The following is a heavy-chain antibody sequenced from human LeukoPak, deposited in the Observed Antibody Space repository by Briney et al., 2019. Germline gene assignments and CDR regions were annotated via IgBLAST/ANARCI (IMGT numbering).Heavy chain of an antibody. CDR3: ATHGLTTVVSPYNWFDP. D-gene: IGHD4-23*01. V-gene: IGHV4-34*01. Sequence: SRVTISVDTSKNQFSLKLSSVTAADTAVYYCATHGLTTVVSPYNWFDPWGQGTLVTVSS. J-gene: IGHJ5*02.